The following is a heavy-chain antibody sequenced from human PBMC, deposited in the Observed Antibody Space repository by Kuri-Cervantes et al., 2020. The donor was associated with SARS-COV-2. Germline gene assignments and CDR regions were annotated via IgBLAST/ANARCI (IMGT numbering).Heavy chain of an antibody. CDR1: GGSISSSSYY. D-gene: IGHD6-19*01. CDR2: IYYSGST. CDR3: ALLPKDSSGWYYFDY. V-gene: IGHV4-39*01. Sequence: GSLRLSCTVSGGSISSSSYYWGWIRQPPGKGLEWIGSIYYSGSTYYNPSLKSRVTISVDTSKNQFSLKLSSVTAADTAVYYCALLPKDSSGWYYFDYWGQGTLVTVSS. J-gene: IGHJ4*02.